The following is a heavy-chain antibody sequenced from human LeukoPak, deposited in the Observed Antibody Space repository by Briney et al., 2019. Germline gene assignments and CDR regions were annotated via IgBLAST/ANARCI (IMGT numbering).Heavy chain of an antibody. V-gene: IGHV4-34*01. Sequence: SETLSLTCAVYGGSFSGYYWSWIRQPPGKGLEWIGEINHSGSTNYNPSLKSRVTISVDTSKNQFSLKLSSVTAADTAVYYCARGDAREHYYDSSSYYSYYFDYWGQGTLVTVSS. CDR3: ARGDAREHYYDSSSYYSYYFDY. CDR1: GGSFSGYY. CDR2: INHSGST. J-gene: IGHJ4*02. D-gene: IGHD3-22*01.